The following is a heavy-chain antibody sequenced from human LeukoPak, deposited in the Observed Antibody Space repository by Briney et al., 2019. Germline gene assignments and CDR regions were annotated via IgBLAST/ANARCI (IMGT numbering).Heavy chain of an antibody. CDR1: GITFSTNA. J-gene: IGHJ4*02. CDR3: AREEYYYDSGLDY. V-gene: IGHV3-30*17. D-gene: IGHD3-22*01. CDR2: ISYDATSK. Sequence: GRSLRLSCAASGITFSTNAMHWVRQAPGKGLEWVAVISYDATSKYYAGSVKGRFAISRDNSKNTLYLQMNSLRAEDTAVYYCAREEYYYDSGLDYWGQGTLVTVAP.